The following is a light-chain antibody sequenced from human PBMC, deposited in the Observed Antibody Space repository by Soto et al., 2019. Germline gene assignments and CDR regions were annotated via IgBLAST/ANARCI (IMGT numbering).Light chain of an antibody. Sequence: QSVLTQRASVSGSPGQSIAISCTGTSSDVGGYNYVSWYQQHPGKAPKLMIYDVNNRPSGISNRFSASKSGNTASLTISGLQAEDEADYYCSSYTSTSTYVFGTGTKVTVL. J-gene: IGLJ1*01. CDR3: SSYTSTSTYV. CDR1: SSDVGGYNY. CDR2: DVN. V-gene: IGLV2-14*01.